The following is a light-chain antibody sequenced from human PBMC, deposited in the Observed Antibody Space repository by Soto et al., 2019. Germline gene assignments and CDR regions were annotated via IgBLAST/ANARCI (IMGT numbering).Light chain of an antibody. Sequence: DIQMTQSPSSLSAFVGDRVTITCRASQSIGNFLNWYQQRPGKAPELLIYAASNLQSGVPSRFSGSGSGTAFTLTISRLEPEDFAMYYCQQYGYLVTFGGGTKVEIK. CDR3: QQYGYLVT. J-gene: IGKJ4*01. CDR2: AAS. V-gene: IGKV1-39*01. CDR1: QSIGNF.